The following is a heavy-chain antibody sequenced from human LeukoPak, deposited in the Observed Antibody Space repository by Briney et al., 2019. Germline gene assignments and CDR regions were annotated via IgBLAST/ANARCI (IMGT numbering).Heavy chain of an antibody. D-gene: IGHD5-12*01. V-gene: IGHV1-2*02. J-gene: IGHJ5*02. CDR2: INPNSGGT. Sequence: ASVKVSCKASGYTFTGYYMHWVRQAPGQGLECMGWINPNSGGTNYAQKFQGRVTMTRDTSISTAYMELSRLRSDDTAVYYCARGLKKTVAVATIRKAGYNWFDPWGQGTLVTVSS. CDR3: ARGLKKTVAVATIRKAGYNWFDP. CDR1: GYTFTGYY.